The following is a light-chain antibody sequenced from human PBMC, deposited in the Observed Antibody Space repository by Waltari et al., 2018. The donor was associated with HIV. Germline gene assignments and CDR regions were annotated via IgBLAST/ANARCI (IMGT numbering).Light chain of an antibody. CDR1: SSDVGGYNY. CDR2: EVS. Sequence: QSALTQPASVSGSPGQSITFSCTGTSSDVGGYNYVSWYQQHPGKAPKLIIYEVSNRPAGVSKRVSGSKAGNTASLTISGRQAEDEADYYCSSYTSSSTPVFGGGTKLTVL. CDR3: SSYTSSSTPV. V-gene: IGLV2-14*01. J-gene: IGLJ2*01.